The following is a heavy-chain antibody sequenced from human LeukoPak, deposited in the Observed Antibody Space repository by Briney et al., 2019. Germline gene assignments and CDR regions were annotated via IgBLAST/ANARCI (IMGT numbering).Heavy chain of an antibody. CDR1: GFTFSNYA. CDR3: ARSLTAAGTDY. D-gene: IGHD6-13*01. CDR2: IWYDGSNK. V-gene: IGHV3-33*01. Sequence: TGGSLRLSCAASGFTFSNYAMHWVRQAPGKGLEWVAVIWYDGSNKYYADSVKGRFTISRDNSKNTLYLQMNSLRAKDTAVYYRARSLTAAGTDYWGQGTLVTVSS. J-gene: IGHJ4*02.